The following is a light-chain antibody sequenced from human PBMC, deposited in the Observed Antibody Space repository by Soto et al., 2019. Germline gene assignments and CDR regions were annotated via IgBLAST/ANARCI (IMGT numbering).Light chain of an antibody. Sequence: DIQMTRSPSSLSASVGDRVTITVRASQSISSYLNWYQQKPGKAPKLLIYAASSLQSGVPSRFSGSGSGTDFTLTISSLQPEDFATYYCQQYNSYTWTFGQGTKVDIK. CDR1: QSISSY. V-gene: IGKV1-39*01. CDR2: AAS. CDR3: QQYNSYTWT. J-gene: IGKJ1*01.